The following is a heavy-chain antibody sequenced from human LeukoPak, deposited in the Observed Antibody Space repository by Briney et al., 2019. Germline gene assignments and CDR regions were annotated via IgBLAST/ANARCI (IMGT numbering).Heavy chain of an antibody. CDR1: GYSLTSYW. Sequence: GEFLKISCKSSGYSLTSYWIGWVRQMPGKGLEWMGIIYPGDADTRYSPSFQGQVTISADKSIRTAYLQWSSLKASDTAMHYCVSGMDYFDYWGQGTLVTVSS. CDR2: IYPGDADT. V-gene: IGHV5-51*01. J-gene: IGHJ4*02. D-gene: IGHD1-14*01. CDR3: VSGMDYFDY.